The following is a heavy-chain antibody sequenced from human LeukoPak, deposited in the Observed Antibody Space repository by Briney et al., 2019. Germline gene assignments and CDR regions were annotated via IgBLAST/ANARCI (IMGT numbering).Heavy chain of an antibody. J-gene: IGHJ4*02. CDR3: ARARPSMWIDY. Sequence: HTGRSLRLSCAASGFTFSSYAMYWVRQAPGKGLEWVAVISYDGSDKFYADSVKGRFTISRDSSKNTLYLQMNSLRPEDTAVCYCARARPSMWIDYWGQGTLVTVSS. CDR2: ISYDGSDK. V-gene: IGHV3-30*04. D-gene: IGHD5-12*01. CDR1: GFTFSSYA.